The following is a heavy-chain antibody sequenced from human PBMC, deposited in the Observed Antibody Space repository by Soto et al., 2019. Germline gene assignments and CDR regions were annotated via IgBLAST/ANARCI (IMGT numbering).Heavy chain of an antibody. CDR2: INPKSSGT. CDR1: GYSLTDYH. V-gene: IGHV1-2*04. Sequence: APLKVACKAAGYSLTDYHIDWRLKAPGQGHEWLGRINPKSSGTSTAQKFQGWVTMTRDRSISTVYMELTRMRYDDTAVYFCARGHSTDCSNGVCSFFYNPEMGVSGQGTTLTVSS. J-gene: IGHJ6*02. CDR3: ARGHSTDCSNGVCSFFYNPEMGV. D-gene: IGHD2-8*01.